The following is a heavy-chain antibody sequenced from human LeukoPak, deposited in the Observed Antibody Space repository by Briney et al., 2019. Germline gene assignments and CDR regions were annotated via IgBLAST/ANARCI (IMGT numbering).Heavy chain of an antibody. Sequence: GGSLRLSCAASGITFSRFWMSWVRQAPGKGLQWVANINQDGSEKHYVDSVKGRFTISRDNAENSLYLQMNSLRAENTAVYYCASGGPLDYWGQGALVPVA. J-gene: IGHJ4*02. V-gene: IGHV3-7*03. CDR2: INQDGSEK. CDR3: ASGGPLDY. CDR1: GITFSRFW. D-gene: IGHD3-16*01.